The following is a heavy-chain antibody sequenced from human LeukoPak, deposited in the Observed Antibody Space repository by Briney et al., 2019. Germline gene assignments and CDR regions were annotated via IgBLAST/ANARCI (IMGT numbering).Heavy chain of an antibody. D-gene: IGHD6-19*01. CDR2: IFHSGST. J-gene: IGHJ4*02. Sequence: SETLSLTCAVSGYSIRSGYYWGWIRRPPGKGLEWVGSIFHSGSTYYNPSLKRRVTISVDTSKNQFSLKLSSVTAADTAVYYCARDRGVAVAGPPGYWGQGTLVTVSS. V-gene: IGHV4-38-2*02. CDR3: ARDRGVAVAGPPGY. CDR1: GYSIRSGYY.